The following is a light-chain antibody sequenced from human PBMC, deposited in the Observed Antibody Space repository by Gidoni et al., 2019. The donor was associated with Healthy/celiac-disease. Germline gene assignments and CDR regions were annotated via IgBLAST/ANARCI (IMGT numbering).Light chain of an antibody. Sequence: DIQMTQSPSTLSASVGDRVTITCRASQSISNWLAWYQQKPGKAPKLLIYKASSLECGVPSRFSGSGSGTEFTLTISSLQPDDFATYYCQQYNSYPWTFGQGTKVEIK. CDR1: QSISNW. CDR3: QQYNSYPWT. CDR2: KAS. V-gene: IGKV1-5*03. J-gene: IGKJ1*01.